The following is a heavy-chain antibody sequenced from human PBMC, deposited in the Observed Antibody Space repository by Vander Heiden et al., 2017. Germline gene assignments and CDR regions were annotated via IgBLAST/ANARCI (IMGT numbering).Heavy chain of an antibody. CDR3: ARYCSSTSCYKFDS. J-gene: IGHJ4*02. CDR2: MDPKTGNR. V-gene: IGHV1-8*01. CDR1: GYTFSNYE. D-gene: IGHD2-2*01. Sequence: QEQLVQSGAEVKKPRASVQVSCKASGYTFSNYEINWVRQAAGQGLEWVGWMDPKTGNRGYAQKFQGRVTMTTNTSITTAYMELSSLRSEDTAVYYCARYCSSTSCYKFDSWGQGTLVTVSS.